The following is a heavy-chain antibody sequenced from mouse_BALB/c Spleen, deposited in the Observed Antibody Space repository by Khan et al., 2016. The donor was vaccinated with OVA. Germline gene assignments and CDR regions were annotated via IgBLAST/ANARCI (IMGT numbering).Heavy chain of an antibody. Sequence: QIQLVQSGAELARPGASVKMSCKASGYTFTTYTIHWVKQRPGQGLEWIGYIIPSNDYTNYNQKFKDRATLTADKSSSTAYMQLSSLTSEDSAVYYCAREGAYYRSDGWFAYWGQGTLVTASA. CDR2: IIPSNDYT. CDR1: GYTFTTYT. CDR3: AREGAYYRSDGWFAY. D-gene: IGHD2-14*01. V-gene: IGHV1-4*01. J-gene: IGHJ3*01.